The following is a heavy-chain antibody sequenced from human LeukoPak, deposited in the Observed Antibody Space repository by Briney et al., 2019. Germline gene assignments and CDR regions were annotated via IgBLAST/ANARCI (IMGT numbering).Heavy chain of an antibody. Sequence: ASVKVSCKASGYTFTGYYMHWVRQAPGQGLEWMGWTNPNSGGTNYAQKFQGWVTMTRDTSISTAYMELSRLRSDDTAVYYCARGLYYDFWSGYSDYYYGMDVWGQGTTVTVSS. J-gene: IGHJ6*02. V-gene: IGHV1-2*04. CDR2: TNPNSGGT. D-gene: IGHD3-3*01. CDR3: ARGLYYDFWSGYSDYYYGMDV. CDR1: GYTFTGYY.